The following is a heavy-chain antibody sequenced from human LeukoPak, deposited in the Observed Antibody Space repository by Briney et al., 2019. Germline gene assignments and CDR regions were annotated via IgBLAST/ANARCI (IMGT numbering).Heavy chain of an antibody. V-gene: IGHV3-7*04. D-gene: IGHD6-19*01. CDR2: IKQDGSEK. J-gene: IGHJ4*02. CDR3: ARVSSGHDPFFDY. CDR1: GFTFSSYW. Sequence: PGGSLRLSCAASGFTFSSYWMSWVRQAPGKGLEWVANIKQDGSEKYYVDSVKGRFTISRDNAKNSLYLQMNSLRAEDTAVYYCARVSSGHDPFFDYWGQGTLVTVSS.